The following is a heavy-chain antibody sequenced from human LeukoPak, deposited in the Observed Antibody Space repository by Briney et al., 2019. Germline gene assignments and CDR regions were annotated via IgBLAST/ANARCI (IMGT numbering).Heavy chain of an antibody. CDR1: GFSFSDYY. CDR3: ARATATYSVSPGALDI. V-gene: IGHV3-11*04. D-gene: IGHD1-26*01. CDR2: VSSSGSTK. Sequence: KPGGSLRLSCAASGFSFSDYYMTWIRQAPGKGLEWVSYVSSSGSTKKYADSVKGRFTIPRDNAEKSLYLQMDSLRVEDTAIYYCARATATYSVSPGALDIWGQGTMVIVSS. J-gene: IGHJ3*02.